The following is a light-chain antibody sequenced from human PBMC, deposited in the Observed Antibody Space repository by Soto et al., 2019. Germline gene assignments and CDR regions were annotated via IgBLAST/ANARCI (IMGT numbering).Light chain of an antibody. CDR1: QSVSSSY. V-gene: IGKV3-20*01. J-gene: IGKJ1*01. CDR2: GAS. Sequence: EIVLTQSPGTLSLSPLEIATLSCMASQSVSSSYLAWYQQKPGQAPRLLICGASNRATGTPDRFRGSGSGTDFTLTITRLEPEDFAVYYCHQYGSAPWTFGQGTKVDI. CDR3: HQYGSAPWT.